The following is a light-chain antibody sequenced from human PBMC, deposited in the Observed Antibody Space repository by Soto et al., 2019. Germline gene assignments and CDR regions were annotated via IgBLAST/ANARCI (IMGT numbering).Light chain of an antibody. V-gene: IGKV3-20*01. Sequence: EIVLTQSPGTLSLSPGERATLSCRASQSVSSGYLAWFQQKPGQAPRLLISGASSRATGIPDRFSGRGSGTDFTLTISRLEPEDCAVYYCLQYGSSPQTFGQGTKLEIK. J-gene: IGKJ2*01. CDR1: QSVSSGY. CDR3: LQYGSSPQT. CDR2: GAS.